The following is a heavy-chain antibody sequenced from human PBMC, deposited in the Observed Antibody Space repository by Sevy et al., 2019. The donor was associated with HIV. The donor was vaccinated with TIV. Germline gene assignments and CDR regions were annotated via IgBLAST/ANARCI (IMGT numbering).Heavy chain of an antibody. CDR2: IRYDGSNK. Sequence: GGCLRLSCAASGFTFSSYGMHWVRQAPGKGLEWVAFIRYDGSNKYYTDAVKGRFTISRDNSKNTLYLQMNSLRAEDTAVYYCAKPKTPYGSGRYYPYYFDYWGQGTLVTVSS. J-gene: IGHJ4*02. CDR1: GFTFSSYG. D-gene: IGHD3-10*01. V-gene: IGHV3-30*02. CDR3: AKPKTPYGSGRYYPYYFDY.